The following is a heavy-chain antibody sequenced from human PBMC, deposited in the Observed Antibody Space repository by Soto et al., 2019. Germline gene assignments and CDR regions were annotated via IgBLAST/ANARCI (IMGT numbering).Heavy chain of an antibody. CDR3: ARGPRSCSYTSCYTIDY. CDR1: GFTFNSHA. D-gene: IGHD2-2*02. CDR2: ISYGGANN. Sequence: QVQLVESGGGVVQPGRSLGLTCAVSGFTFNSHAMHWVRQAPGKGLEWLAVISYGGANNYYADSVKGRFNISRDNSQNTLFLQMNSLRPEDTAVYYCARGPRSCSYTSCYTIDYWGQGTLVTVSS. J-gene: IGHJ4*02. V-gene: IGHV3-30*03.